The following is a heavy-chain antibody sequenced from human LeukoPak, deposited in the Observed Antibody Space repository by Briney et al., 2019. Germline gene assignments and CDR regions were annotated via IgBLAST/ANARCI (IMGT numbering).Heavy chain of an antibody. D-gene: IGHD1-26*01. CDR3: ARDSGSYSSD. Sequence: GSLRPSCGASGITFSSYEMNWVRQAPGKGLEWVSYISSSGSTIYYADSVKGRFTISRDNAKNSLYLQMNSLRAEDTAVYYCARDSGSYSSDWGQGTLVTVSS. J-gene: IGHJ4*02. CDR1: GITFSSYE. V-gene: IGHV3-48*03. CDR2: ISSSGSTI.